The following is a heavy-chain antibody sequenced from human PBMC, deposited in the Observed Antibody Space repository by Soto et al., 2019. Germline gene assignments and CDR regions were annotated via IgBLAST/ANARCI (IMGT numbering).Heavy chain of an antibody. Sequence: QVQLVESGGGVVQPGRSLRLSCAASGFTFSSYGMHWVRQAPGKGLEWVAVIWYDGSNKYYADSVKGRFTISRDNSKNTLYLQMNSLRAEDTGVYYCARDKRYFDYWGQGTLVTVSS. CDR2: IWYDGSNK. D-gene: IGHD3-9*01. CDR3: ARDKRYFDY. V-gene: IGHV3-33*01. J-gene: IGHJ4*02. CDR1: GFTFSSYG.